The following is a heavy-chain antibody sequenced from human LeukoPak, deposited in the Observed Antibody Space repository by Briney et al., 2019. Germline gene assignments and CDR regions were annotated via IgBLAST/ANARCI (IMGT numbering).Heavy chain of an antibody. CDR2: IYYSGST. V-gene: IGHV4-31*03. D-gene: IGHD5-24*01. J-gene: IGHJ6*02. CDR1: GGSISSGGYY. CDR3: ARDVHIRRDGYTALGYYYYGMDV. Sequence: SETLSLTCTVSGGSISSGGYYWSWIRQPPGKGLEWIGYIYYSGSTYYNPSLKSRVTISVDTSKNQFSLKLSSVTAADTAVYYCARDVHIRRDGYTALGYYYYGMDVWGQGTTVTVSS.